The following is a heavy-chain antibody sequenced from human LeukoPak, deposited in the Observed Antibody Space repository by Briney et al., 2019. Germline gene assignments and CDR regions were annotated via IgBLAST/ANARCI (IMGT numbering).Heavy chain of an antibody. CDR1: GGSISSYY. D-gene: IGHD3-10*01. Sequence: SETLSLTCTVSGGSISSYYWSWIRQPPGKGLEWIGYIYYSGSTNYNPSLKSRVTISVDTSKNQFSLKLSSVTAADTAVYYCARTTMVRGVIIGNFDYWGQGTLVTVSS. V-gene: IGHV4-59*01. J-gene: IGHJ4*02. CDR2: IYYSGST. CDR3: ARTTMVRGVIIGNFDY.